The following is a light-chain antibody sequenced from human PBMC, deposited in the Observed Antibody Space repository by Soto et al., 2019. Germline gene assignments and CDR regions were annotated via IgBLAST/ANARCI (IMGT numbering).Light chain of an antibody. CDR2: SNN. Sequence: QSVLTQPPSASGTPGQRVTISCSGSSSNIGSNTVNWYQQLPGTAPKHLIYSNNQRPSGVPDRFSRSKSATSASLPISGLQSDDEDDDYCAASDEGLNGQVFGGGTKLTVL. J-gene: IGLJ3*02. CDR1: SSNIGSNT. V-gene: IGLV1-44*01. CDR3: AASDEGLNGQV.